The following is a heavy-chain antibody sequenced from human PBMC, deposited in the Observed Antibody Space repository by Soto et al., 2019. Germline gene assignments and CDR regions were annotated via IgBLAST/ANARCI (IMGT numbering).Heavy chain of an antibody. J-gene: IGHJ6*03. CDR3: ARGYDFWSGYPFNYYYYYMDV. Sequence: ASVKVSCKASGYTFTSYDINWVRQATGQGLEWMGWMNPNSGNTGYAQKFQGRVTMTRNTSISTAYMELSSLRSEDTAVYYCARGYDFWSGYPFNYYYYYMDVWGKGTTVTVSS. D-gene: IGHD3-3*01. CDR1: GYTFTSYD. V-gene: IGHV1-8*01. CDR2: MNPNSGNT.